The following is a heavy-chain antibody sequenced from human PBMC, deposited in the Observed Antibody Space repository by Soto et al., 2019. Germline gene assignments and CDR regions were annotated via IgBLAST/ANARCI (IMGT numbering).Heavy chain of an antibody. CDR1: GRTFNSNADF. D-gene: IGHD3-22*01. CDR2: IDNGGNT. J-gene: IGHJ5*01. V-gene: IGHV4-39*01. Sequence: PSETLSLTCTVSGRTFNSNADFWYLAWIRQPPGKGLEWIGSIDNGGNTHYNAPLKSRVIISADTSKNQFSLSAVTAADTAMYYCSTRAYDTNGYYRFDPWGQGTLVTVSS. CDR3: STRAYDTNGYYRFDP.